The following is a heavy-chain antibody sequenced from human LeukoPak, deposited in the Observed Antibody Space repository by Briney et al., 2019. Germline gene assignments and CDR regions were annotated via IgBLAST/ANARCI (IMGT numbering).Heavy chain of an antibody. J-gene: IGHJ6*03. D-gene: IGHD2-15*01. CDR2: INHSGST. CDR3: ARGSRDYCSGGSCYGHYYYYYYMDV. CDR1: GGSFSGYY. V-gene: IGHV4-34*01. Sequence: SETLSLTCAVYGGSFSGYYWSWIRQPPGKGLEWIGEINHSGSTNYNPSLKSRVTISVDTSKNQFSLKLSSVTAADTAVYYCARGSRDYCSGGSCYGHYYYYYYMDVWGKGTTVTVSS.